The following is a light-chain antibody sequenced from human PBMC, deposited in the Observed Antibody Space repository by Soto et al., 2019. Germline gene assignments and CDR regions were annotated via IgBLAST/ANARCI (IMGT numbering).Light chain of an antibody. CDR3: CSYAGSSTFV. CDR2: EVS. CDR1: SSDVGSYNL. Sequence: QSVLTQPASVSGSPGQSITISCTGTSSDVGSYNLVSWYQQHPGKAPKLMIYEVSKRPSGVSNRFSGSKSGNTASLTIPGLQAEDEADYYCCSYAGSSTFVFGTGTKVTV. J-gene: IGLJ1*01. V-gene: IGLV2-23*02.